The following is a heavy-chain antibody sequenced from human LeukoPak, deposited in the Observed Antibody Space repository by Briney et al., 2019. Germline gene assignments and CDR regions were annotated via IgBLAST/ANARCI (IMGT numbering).Heavy chain of an antibody. CDR3: TRENAGSSGDY. V-gene: IGHV3-49*04. Sequence: GGSLRHSCTASGFTFGDYAMSWVRQAPGKGLEWVAFIRHKGYGGTTEYAASVKGRFTMSRDDSKSIAYLQMNSLKTEDTAVYYCTRENAGSSGDYWGQGTLVTVSS. CDR2: IRHKGYGGTT. D-gene: IGHD6-19*01. J-gene: IGHJ4*02. CDR1: GFTFGDYA.